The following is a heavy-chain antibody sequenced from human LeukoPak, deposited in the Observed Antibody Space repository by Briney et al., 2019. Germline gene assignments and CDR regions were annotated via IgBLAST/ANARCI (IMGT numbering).Heavy chain of an antibody. CDR3: ATLYASGVVP. CDR2: IWYDGSNK. J-gene: IGHJ5*02. V-gene: IGHV3-33*01. Sequence: GGSLRLSGAASGFTFSAYGMHWGRQAPGKGLEWVAVIWYDGSNKYYADSVKGRFTISRDNSKNTLYLQMNSLKTEDTAVYYCATLYASGVVPWGQGTLVTVSS. CDR1: GFTFSAYG. D-gene: IGHD3-10*01.